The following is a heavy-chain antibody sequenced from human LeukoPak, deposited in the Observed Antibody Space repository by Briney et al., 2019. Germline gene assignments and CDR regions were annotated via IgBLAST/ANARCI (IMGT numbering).Heavy chain of an antibody. CDR1: GGTFSSYA. Sequence: ASVKVSCKASGGTFSSYAISWVRQAPGQGLEWMGRIIPIFGTANYAQKFQGRVTITTDESTSTAYMELSSLRSEDTAVYYCAGAAIWYYYDSSGYQNWFDPWGQGTLVTVSS. D-gene: IGHD3-22*01. V-gene: IGHV1-69*05. CDR3: AGAAIWYYYDSSGYQNWFDP. J-gene: IGHJ5*02. CDR2: IIPIFGTA.